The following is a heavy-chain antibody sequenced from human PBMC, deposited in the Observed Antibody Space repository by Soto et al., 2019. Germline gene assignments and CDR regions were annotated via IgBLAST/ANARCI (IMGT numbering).Heavy chain of an antibody. CDR2: IKQDGSEK. CDR1: GFTFNNYW. V-gene: IGHV3-7*01. J-gene: IGHJ4*02. Sequence: GGSLRLSCAASGFTFNNYWMSWVRQAPGEGLEWVANIKQDGSEKYYVDSVKGRFTISRDNAKNSLFLQMNSLRAEDTAMYYCARDQLGPEDYWGQGTLVTVSS. CDR3: ARDQLGPEDY. D-gene: IGHD6-6*01.